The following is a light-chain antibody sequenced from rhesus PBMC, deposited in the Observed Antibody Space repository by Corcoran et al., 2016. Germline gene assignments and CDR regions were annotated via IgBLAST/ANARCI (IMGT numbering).Light chain of an antibody. CDR3: QHGYGTPFT. CDR2: YAC. V-gene: IGKV1S15*01. CDR1: QGISNN. J-gene: IGKJ3*01. Sequence: DIQMTQSPSSLSASVGDTVTITCRASQGISNNLAWYQQKPGKVPKLLLYYACTLQSGVPSRFSGSGSGTDFTLTISSLQPEDFATYYCQHGYGTPFTFGPGTKLDIK.